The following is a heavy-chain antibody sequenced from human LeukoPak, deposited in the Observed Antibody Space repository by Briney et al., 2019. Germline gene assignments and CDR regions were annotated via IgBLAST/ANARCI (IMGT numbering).Heavy chain of an antibody. J-gene: IGHJ4*02. V-gene: IGHV1-2*02. D-gene: IGHD3-22*01. CDR3: AREKDYDSSGHFDY. CDR2: INPNSGGT. Sequence: ASVKVSCKASGYTFTGYYMHWVRQAPGQGLEWMGWINPNSGGTNYAQKFRGRVTMTRDTSISTAYMELSRLRSDDTAVYYCAREKDYDSSGHFDYWGQGTLVTVSS. CDR1: GYTFTGYY.